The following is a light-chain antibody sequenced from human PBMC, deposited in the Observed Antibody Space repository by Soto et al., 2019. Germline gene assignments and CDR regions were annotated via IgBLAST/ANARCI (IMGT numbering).Light chain of an antibody. V-gene: IGLV2-14*03. Sequence: QSALTQPASVSGSPGQSITISCTGTSSDVGGYNYVSWYQQHTGKAPKLMIYDVINRPSGVSNRFSGSKSGNSASLTISGLQAEDEADYYCNSYTSSSTYVVFGGGTKLTVL. J-gene: IGLJ2*01. CDR1: SSDVGGYNY. CDR3: NSYTSSSTYVV. CDR2: DVI.